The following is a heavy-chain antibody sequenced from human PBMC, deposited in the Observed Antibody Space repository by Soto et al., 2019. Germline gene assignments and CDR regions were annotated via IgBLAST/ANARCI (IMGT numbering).Heavy chain of an antibody. CDR3: AREWDNKSEHSSGWYDDF. V-gene: IGHV1-18*01. CDR2: ISGYSGHT. CDR1: GYTFTSNG. D-gene: IGHD6-19*01. J-gene: IGHJ4*02. Sequence: GASVKVSCKASGYTFTSNGISWVRQDTGQGLEWMGWISGYSGHTYYAQKFQGRVTMTTDTSTNTVYMELRSLRSDDTAVYYCAREWDNKSEHSSGWYDDFWGQGTLVTVSS.